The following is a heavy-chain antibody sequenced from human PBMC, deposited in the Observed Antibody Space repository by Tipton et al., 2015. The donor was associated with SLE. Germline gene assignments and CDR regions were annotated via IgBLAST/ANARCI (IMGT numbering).Heavy chain of an antibody. Sequence: TLSLTCTVSGGPISSGDYHWDWMRQAPGKELEWIGSVYYSGGPYYNPSLKTRITISEDASKNQFSLKVTSVTAADTAVYYCARREKWYFDLWGRGALVTVSS. CDR1: GGPISSGDYH. J-gene: IGHJ2*01. CDR3: ARREKWYFDL. CDR2: VYYSGGP. D-gene: IGHD1-26*01. V-gene: IGHV4-39*01.